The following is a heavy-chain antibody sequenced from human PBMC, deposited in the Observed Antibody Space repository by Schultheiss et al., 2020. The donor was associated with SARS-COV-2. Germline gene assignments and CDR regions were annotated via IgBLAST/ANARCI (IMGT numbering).Heavy chain of an antibody. Sequence: SETLSLTCAVYGGSFSGYYWGWIRQPPGKGLEWIGEINHSGSTNYNPSLKSRVTISVDTSKNQFSLKLSSVTAADTAVFYCARGRRITIFGVGSLPYYYMDVWGKGTTVTVSS. CDR1: GGSFSGYY. CDR2: INHSGST. V-gene: IGHV4-34*01. J-gene: IGHJ6*03. CDR3: ARGRRITIFGVGSLPYYYMDV. D-gene: IGHD3-3*01.